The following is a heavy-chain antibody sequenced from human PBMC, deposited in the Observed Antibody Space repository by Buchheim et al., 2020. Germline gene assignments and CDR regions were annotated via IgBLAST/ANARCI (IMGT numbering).Heavy chain of an antibody. CDR2: ISGSGGST. CDR3: AKDLVTRTDRGTAAGLLDY. J-gene: IGHJ4*02. Sequence: EVQLLESGGGLVQPGGSLRLSCAASGFTFSSYAMSWVRQAPGKGLEWVSAISGSGGSTYYADSVKGRFTISRDNSKNKLYLQMNSLRAEDTAVYYCAKDLVTRTDRGTAAGLLDYWGQGTL. V-gene: IGHV3-23*01. D-gene: IGHD6-13*01. CDR1: GFTFSSYA.